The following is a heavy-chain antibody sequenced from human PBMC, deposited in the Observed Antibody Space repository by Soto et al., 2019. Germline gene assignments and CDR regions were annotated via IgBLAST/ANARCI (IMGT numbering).Heavy chain of an antibody. CDR1: GQSFSGHT. V-gene: IGHV4-34*01. Sequence: QVQLQQWGAGLLKPSETLSLTCAVYGQSFSGHTWSWIRQSPGKGLEWIGEISQSGSTYYNPSLKTRVTISADPSTNQFSLTLNSVTAADTGVFYCARGSGIAVIPGELEDVHYDYWGQGTLVSVSS. J-gene: IGHJ4*02. CDR2: ISQSGST. CDR3: ARGSGIAVIPGELEDVHYDY. D-gene: IGHD2-2*01.